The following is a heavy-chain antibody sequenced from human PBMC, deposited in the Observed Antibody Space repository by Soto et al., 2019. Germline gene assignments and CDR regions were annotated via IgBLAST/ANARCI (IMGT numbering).Heavy chain of an antibody. CDR3: ARDQTKYYYYYGMDV. CDR1: GGTFSSYA. J-gene: IGHJ6*02. Sequence: SVKVSCKASGGTFSSYAISWVRQAPGQGLEWMGGIIPIFGTANYAQKFQGRVTITADKSTSTAYMELSSLRSEDTAVYYCARDQTKYYYYYGMDVWGQGTTVTVSS. V-gene: IGHV1-69*06. CDR2: IIPIFGTA.